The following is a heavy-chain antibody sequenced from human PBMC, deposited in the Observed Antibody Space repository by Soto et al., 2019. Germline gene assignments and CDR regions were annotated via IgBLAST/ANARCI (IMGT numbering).Heavy chain of an antibody. CDR1: GFTFSGYD. Sequence: GGSLRLSCAASGFTFSGYDMHWVRQAPGKGLEWVALIWYDGSKKYYEDSVKGRFTISRDNSKNTLNLQMNSLRAEDTGVYYCARDRAPAAFDHWGQGTLVTVSS. CDR2: IWYDGSKK. J-gene: IGHJ4*02. V-gene: IGHV3-33*01. CDR3: ARDRAPAAFDH.